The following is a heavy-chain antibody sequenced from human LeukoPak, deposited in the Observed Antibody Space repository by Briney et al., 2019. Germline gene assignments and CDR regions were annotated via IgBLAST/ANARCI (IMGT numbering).Heavy chain of an antibody. CDR1: GFTFSSYW. J-gene: IGHJ4*01. CDR2: INNDGSST. V-gene: IGHV3-74*01. Sequence: TGGSLRLSCGASGFTFSSYWMHWVRQAPGKGLVWVSRINNDGSSTSYADSVEGRFTISRDNAKHSLYLQMNSLRAEDTAGYYCARVYCSGGSCDPIFDNWGHGTLVTVSS. CDR3: ARVYCSGGSCDPIFDN. D-gene: IGHD2-15*01.